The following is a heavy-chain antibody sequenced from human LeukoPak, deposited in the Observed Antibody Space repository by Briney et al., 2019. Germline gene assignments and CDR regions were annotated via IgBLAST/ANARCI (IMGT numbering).Heavy chain of an antibody. V-gene: IGHV3-7*01. Sequence: GGSLRLSCVASGFTSGHIFTDYWMTWVRQVPGKGLEWVANINQDGSQTYYLDSVKARFTISRDSAKNSLYLQMNSLRAEDTAVYYCARAFGGYDSQHFYYYMDVWGKGTTVTVSS. J-gene: IGHJ6*03. CDR2: INQDGSQT. D-gene: IGHD5-12*01. CDR1: GFTSGHIFTDYW. CDR3: ARAFGGYDSQHFYYYMDV.